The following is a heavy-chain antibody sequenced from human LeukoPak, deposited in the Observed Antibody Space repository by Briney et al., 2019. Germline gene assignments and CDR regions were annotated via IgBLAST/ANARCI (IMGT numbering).Heavy chain of an antibody. CDR1: GGSFSGYY. D-gene: IGHD1-26*01. CDR2: INHSGST. J-gene: IGHJ4*02. Sequence: SETLSLTCAVYGGSFSGYYWSWIRQPPGKGLEWIGEINHSGSTNYNPSLKGRVTISVDTSKNQFSLKLSSVTAADTAVYYCARDQSHSGSSHDYWGQGTLVTVSS. V-gene: IGHV4-34*01. CDR3: ARDQSHSGSSHDY.